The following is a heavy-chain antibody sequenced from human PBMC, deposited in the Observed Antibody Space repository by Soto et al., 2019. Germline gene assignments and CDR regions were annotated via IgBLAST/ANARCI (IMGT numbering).Heavy chain of an antibody. CDR2: ISYDGSNK. Sequence: QVQLVESGGGVVQPGRSLRLSCAASGFTFSSYAMHWVRQAPGKGLEWVAVISYDGSNKYYADSVKDRFTISRDNSKNTLYLQMNSLRAEDTAVYYCARVGREGAFDIWGQGTMVTVSS. CDR3: ARVGREGAFDI. J-gene: IGHJ3*02. CDR1: GFTFSSYA. V-gene: IGHV3-30-3*01.